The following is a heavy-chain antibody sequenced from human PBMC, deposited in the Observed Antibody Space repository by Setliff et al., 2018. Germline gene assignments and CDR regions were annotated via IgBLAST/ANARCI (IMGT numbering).Heavy chain of an antibody. J-gene: IGHJ6*03. Sequence: ASVKVSCKASGYTFTSYYMHWVRQAPGQGLEWMGIINPSDGSTSYAQKFQGRVTMTRDTSTSTVYMEMISLRCEDSAVYYCAGANVLRFLEWLLSGGDYYYYYYMDVWGKGTTVTVSS. CDR2: INPSDGST. CDR3: AGANVLRFLEWLLSGGDYYYYYYMDV. D-gene: IGHD3-3*01. V-gene: IGHV1-46*01. CDR1: GYTFTSYY.